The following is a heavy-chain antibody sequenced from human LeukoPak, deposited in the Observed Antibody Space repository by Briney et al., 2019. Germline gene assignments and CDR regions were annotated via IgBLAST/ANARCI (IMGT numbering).Heavy chain of an antibody. Sequence: ASVKVSCKASGYTFTSYAMNWVRQAPGQGLEWMGWINTNTGNPTYAQGFTGRCVFSLDTSVSTAYLQISSLKAEDTAVYYCARDLVNGITMVRGVIINPNYYYYGMDVWGQGTTVTVSS. V-gene: IGHV7-4-1*02. CDR3: ARDLVNGITMVRGVIINPNYYYYGMDV. CDR1: GYTFTSYA. CDR2: INTNTGNP. D-gene: IGHD3-10*01. J-gene: IGHJ6*02.